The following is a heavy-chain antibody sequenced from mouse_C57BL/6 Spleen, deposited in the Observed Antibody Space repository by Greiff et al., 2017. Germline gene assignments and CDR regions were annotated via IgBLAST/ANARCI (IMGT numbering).Heavy chain of an antibody. CDR3: ARHRITTVVGRGFAY. CDR2: ISSGGSYT. J-gene: IGHJ3*01. D-gene: IGHD1-1*01. CDR1: GFTFSSYG. Sequence: EVQGVESGGDLVKPGGSLKLSCAASGFTFSSYGMSWVRQTPDKRLEWVATISSGGSYTYYPDRVKGRFTISRDNAKNTLYLQMSSLKSEDTAMYYCARHRITTVVGRGFAYWGQGILVTVSA. V-gene: IGHV5-6*01.